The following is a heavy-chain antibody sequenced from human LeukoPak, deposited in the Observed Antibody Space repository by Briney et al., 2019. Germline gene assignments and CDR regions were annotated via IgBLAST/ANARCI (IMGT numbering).Heavy chain of an antibody. CDR3: ARGERGSALPEYGDSTFD. J-gene: IGHJ4*02. CDR2: INPNSGGT. V-gene: IGHV1-2*06. CDR1: GYTFTGYY. D-gene: IGHD4-17*01. Sequence: ASVKVSCKASGYTFTGYYMHWVRQAPGQGLEWMGRINPNSGGTNYAQKFQGRVTMTRDTSNSTAYMELSRLRSDDTAVYYCARGERGSALPEYGDSTFDWGQGTLVTVSS.